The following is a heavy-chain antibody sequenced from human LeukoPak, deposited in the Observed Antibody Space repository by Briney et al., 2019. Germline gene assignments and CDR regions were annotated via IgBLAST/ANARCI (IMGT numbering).Heavy chain of an antibody. J-gene: IGHJ6*02. CDR1: GYTFTSYA. Sequence: GASVKVSCKASGYTFTSYAMHWVRQAPGQRLEWMGWINAGNGNTKYSQKFQGRVTITRDTSASTAYIELSSLRSEDTAVYYCAREKGRGSSWYSSYYYGMDVWGQGTTVTVSS. CDR3: AREKGRGSSWYSSYYYGMDV. CDR2: INAGNGNT. D-gene: IGHD6-13*01. V-gene: IGHV1-3*01.